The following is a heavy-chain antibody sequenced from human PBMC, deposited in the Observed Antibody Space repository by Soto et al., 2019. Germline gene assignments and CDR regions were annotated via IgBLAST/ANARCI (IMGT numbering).Heavy chain of an antibody. V-gene: IGHV4-30-2*01. J-gene: IGHJ6*02. CDR2: IYHSGST. Sequence: QLQLQESGSGLVKPSQTLSLTCAVSGGSISSGGYSWSWIRQPPGKGLEWIGYIYHSGSTYYNPSLKSRVTISVDRSKNPFSRKLSSVTAADTAVYYGAGSGYYHNSGMDVWGQGTTVTVSS. D-gene: IGHD3-22*01. CDR3: AGSGYYHNSGMDV. CDR1: GGSISSGGYS.